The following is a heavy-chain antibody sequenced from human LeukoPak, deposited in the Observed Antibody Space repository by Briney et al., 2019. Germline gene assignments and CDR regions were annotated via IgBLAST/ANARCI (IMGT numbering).Heavy chain of an antibody. CDR3: ARDTPFTRTEGEFWFDP. CDR1: GFTFSSYD. V-gene: IGHV3-13*01. J-gene: IGHJ5*02. CDR2: IGTAGDT. Sequence: PGGSLRLSCAASGFTFSSYDMHGVRQATGKGLEWVSAIGTAGDTYYPGSVKGRFTISRENAKNSLYLQMNSLRAGDAAVYYCARDTPFTRTEGEFWFDPWGQGTLVTVSS. D-gene: IGHD3-16*01.